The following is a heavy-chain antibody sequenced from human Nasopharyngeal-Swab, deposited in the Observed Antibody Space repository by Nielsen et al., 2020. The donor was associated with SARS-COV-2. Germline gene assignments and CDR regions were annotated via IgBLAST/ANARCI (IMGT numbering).Heavy chain of an antibody. CDR2: IWYDGSNK. J-gene: IGHJ6*02. CDR1: GFTFSSYG. V-gene: IGHV3-33*01. CDR3: ARVRRQWLAESYYYYYYGMDV. D-gene: IGHD6-19*01. Sequence: GESLKISCAASGFTFSSYGMHWVRQAPGKGLEWVAVIWYDGSNKYYADSVKGRFTISRDNSKNTLYLQMNSLRAEDTAVYYCARVRRQWLAESYYYYYYGMDVWGQGTTVTVSS.